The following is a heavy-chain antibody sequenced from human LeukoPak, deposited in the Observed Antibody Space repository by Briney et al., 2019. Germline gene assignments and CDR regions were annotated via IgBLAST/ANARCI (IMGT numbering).Heavy chain of an antibody. Sequence: SETLSLTCTVSGGSVSIGDYYWSWIRQHPGTGLEWIGYIYYSGSTSYNPSLKSRVTISIDTSKNQFSLKLSSVTAADTAMYYCARDKLGHGDYASWFDPWGQGTLVTVSS. CDR3: ARDKLGHGDYASWFDP. D-gene: IGHD4-17*01. CDR1: GGSVSIGDYY. J-gene: IGHJ5*02. CDR2: IYYSGST. V-gene: IGHV4-31*03.